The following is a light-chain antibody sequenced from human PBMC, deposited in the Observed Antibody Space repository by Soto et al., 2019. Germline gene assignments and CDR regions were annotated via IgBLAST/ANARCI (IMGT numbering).Light chain of an antibody. J-gene: IGLJ3*02. CDR1: SSGVGSYNL. V-gene: IGLV2-23*02. CDR2: EVS. Sequence: QSALTQPASVSGSPGQSITISCTGTSSGVGSYNLVSWYQQHPGKAPKLMIYEVSKRPSGVSTRFSGAKSGNTASLTISGLQAEVEADYYCCSYAGSSTWVFGGGTKLTVL. CDR3: CSYAGSSTWV.